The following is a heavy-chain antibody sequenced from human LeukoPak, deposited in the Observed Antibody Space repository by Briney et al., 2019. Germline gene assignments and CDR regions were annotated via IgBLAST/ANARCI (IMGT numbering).Heavy chain of an antibody. CDR2: INSDGSST. CDR1: GFTFSSYW. D-gene: IGHD2-21*02. V-gene: IGHV3-74*01. CDR3: ARGYCGGDCFIDYYYYGMDV. J-gene: IGHJ6*02. Sequence: HSGGSLRLSCAASGFTFSSYWMHWVRQAPGKGLVWVSRINSDGSSTSYADSVKGRFTISRDNAKNTLYLQMNSLRAEDTAAYYCARGYCGGDCFIDYYYYGMDVWGQGTTVTVSS.